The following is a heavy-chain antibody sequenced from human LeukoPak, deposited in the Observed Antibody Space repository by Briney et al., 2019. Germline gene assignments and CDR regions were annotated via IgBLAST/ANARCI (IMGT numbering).Heavy chain of an antibody. D-gene: IGHD6-13*01. J-gene: IGHJ3*02. V-gene: IGHV3-21*01. CDR3: ARDLVSSSWFDAFDI. Sequence: GGSLRLSCAASGFTFSSYWMHWVRQAPGKGLVWVSSISSSSSYIYYADSVKGRFTISRDNAKNSLYLQMNSLRAEDTAVYYCARDLVSSSWFDAFDIWGQGTMVTVSS. CDR2: ISSSSSYI. CDR1: GFTFSSYW.